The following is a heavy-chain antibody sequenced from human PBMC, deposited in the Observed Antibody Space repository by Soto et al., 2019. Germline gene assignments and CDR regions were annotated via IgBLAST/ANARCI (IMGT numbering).Heavy chain of an antibody. CDR1: GYTFSGYS. CDR2: ISAYNGTT. D-gene: IGHD4-17*01. CDR3: ARPFGDYGDYAWALRY. J-gene: IGHJ4*02. Sequence: HVQLVQSGAEVKKPGASVKVSCKASGYTFSGYSRGWVRQAPGQGLEWMGWISAYNGTTEYAQRFPGRVTMTTDTSTSTAYMELRSLTSDDTAVYYCARPFGDYGDYAWALRYWGQGTLVTVSS. V-gene: IGHV1-18*01.